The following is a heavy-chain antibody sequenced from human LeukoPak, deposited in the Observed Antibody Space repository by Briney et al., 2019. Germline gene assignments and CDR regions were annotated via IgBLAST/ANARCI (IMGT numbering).Heavy chain of an antibody. V-gene: IGHV3-48*03. D-gene: IGHD3-16*02. J-gene: IGHJ3*02. CDR3: ARVPAGVIGMKDAFDI. Sequence: GGSLRLSCAASGFTFSSYEMNWVRQAPGKGLEWVSYISSSGSTIYYADSVKGRFTISRDNARNSLFLQMNSLRAEDTAVSYCARVPAGVIGMKDAFDIWGQGTMVTVSS. CDR1: GFTFSSYE. CDR2: ISSSGSTI.